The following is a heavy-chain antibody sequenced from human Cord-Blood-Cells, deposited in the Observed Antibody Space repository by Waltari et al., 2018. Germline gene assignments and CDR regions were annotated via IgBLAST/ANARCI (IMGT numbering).Heavy chain of an antibody. V-gene: IGHV3-23*01. D-gene: IGHD6-13*01. J-gene: IGHJ4*02. CDR1: GFTFSSYA. CDR2: ISGSGGST. CDR3: AKGIAAAGANDY. Sequence: EVQLLESGGGLVQPGGSLRLSCAASGFTFSSYAMSWVRQATGKGLEWVSAISGSGGSTYYADSVKGRFTISRDNSKNTLYLQMNSLRAEDTAVYYCAKGIAAAGANDYWGQGTLVTVSS.